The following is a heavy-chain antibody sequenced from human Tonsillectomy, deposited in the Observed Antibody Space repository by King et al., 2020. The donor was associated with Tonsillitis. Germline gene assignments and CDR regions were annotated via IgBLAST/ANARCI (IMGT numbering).Heavy chain of an antibody. J-gene: IGHJ6*02. D-gene: IGHD2-15*01. CDR3: ARQISGRGLDV. CDR2: VYYSGIT. CDR1: GDSISGSIYY. Sequence: LQLQESGPGHVKPSETLSLTCTVSGDSISGSIYYWGWTRQPPGKGLEWIGTVYYSGITNYNPSLKSRVTISVDTSKNLFSLRLNSVPAADTAVYYCARQISGRGLDVWGQGTTVTVSS. V-gene: IGHV4-39*01.